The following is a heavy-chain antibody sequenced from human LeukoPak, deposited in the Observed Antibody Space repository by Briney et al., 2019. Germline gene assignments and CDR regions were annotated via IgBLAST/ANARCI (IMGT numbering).Heavy chain of an antibody. Sequence: PGESLKISCKGSGYRFTNYWISWVRQMPGKGLEWMGRIDPSDSYTKYSPSFQGHVTISGDKSISTVHLQWSSLKASDTAMYFCARVGTFDWSYYYYYGMDVWGQGTTVTVS. D-gene: IGHD3-9*01. J-gene: IGHJ6*02. V-gene: IGHV5-10-1*01. CDR3: ARVGTFDWSYYYYYGMDV. CDR2: IDPSDSYT. CDR1: GYRFTNYW.